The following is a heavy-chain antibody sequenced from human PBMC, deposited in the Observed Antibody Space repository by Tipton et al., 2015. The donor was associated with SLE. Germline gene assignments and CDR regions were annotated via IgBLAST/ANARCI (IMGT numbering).Heavy chain of an antibody. CDR2: IYHSGST. V-gene: IGHV4-38-2*02. J-gene: IGHJ4*02. CDR3: ARSYGNLYYFDY. D-gene: IGHD4-17*01. CDR1: GHSISTTYY. Sequence: TLSLTCTVSGHSISTTYYWGWIRQPPGKGLGWIGNIYHSGSTFYNPSLESRVTISVDTSKNHFSLKLSSVTAADTAIYYCARSYGNLYYFDYWGQGTLVTVSS.